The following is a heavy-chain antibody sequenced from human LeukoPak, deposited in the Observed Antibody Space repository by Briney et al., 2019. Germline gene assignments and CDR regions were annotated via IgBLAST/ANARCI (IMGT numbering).Heavy chain of an antibody. CDR3: ARNWYGSSWSEQIYYFDY. Sequence: SETLSLTCAVSGGSIATNNWWSWVRQSPGKGLEWIGEIYHSGNSNYNPSLKSRVTISVDKSKNQFSMKLTSVTAADTAVYYCARNWYGSSWSEQIYYFDYWGQGTLVTVSS. CDR2: IYHSGNS. V-gene: IGHV4-4*02. CDR1: GGSIATNNW. D-gene: IGHD6-13*01. J-gene: IGHJ4*02.